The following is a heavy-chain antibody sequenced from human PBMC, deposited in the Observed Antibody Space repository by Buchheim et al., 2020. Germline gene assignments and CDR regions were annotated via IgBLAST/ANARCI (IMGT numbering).Heavy chain of an antibody. V-gene: IGHV3-23*01. CDR3: ARDRATFDP. CDR2: ISGGGGST. J-gene: IGHJ5*02. CDR1: GFTFSSSA. Sequence: EVQLLESGGGWVQPGGSLRLSCAASGFTFSSSAMSWVRQAPGKGLEYVSGISGGGGSTYYAESVKGRFTISRDNSRNTLYLQMNSLGAEDTAVYYCARDRATFDPWGQGTL.